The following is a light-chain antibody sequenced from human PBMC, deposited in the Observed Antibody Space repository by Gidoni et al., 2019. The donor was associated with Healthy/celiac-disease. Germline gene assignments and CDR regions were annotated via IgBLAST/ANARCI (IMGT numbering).Light chain of an antibody. CDR3: QQRSNWPPGYT. J-gene: IGKJ2*01. Sequence: EIVLTQSPATLSLSPGERATLSCRASQSVSSYLAWYQQKPGQAPGLLIYDASNRATGIPARFSGSGSGTDFTLTISSLEPEDFAVYYCQQRSNWPPGYTFGQXTKLEIK. V-gene: IGKV3-11*01. CDR1: QSVSSY. CDR2: DAS.